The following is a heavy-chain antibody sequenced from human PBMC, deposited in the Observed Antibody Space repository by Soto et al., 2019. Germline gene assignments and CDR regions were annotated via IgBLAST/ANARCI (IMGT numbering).Heavy chain of an antibody. Sequence: QVQLQDSGPGLVKPLETLSLTCTVSGGSISSDYWSWVRQPPGKGLEWIGYIYYSGSTNYHPSLKSRVTRSVEASKNRCSLKLCSVTAAETAGYYCARGRGSGGIDYGGQGTLVTVSS. CDR1: GGSISSDY. CDR2: IYYSGST. CDR3: ARGRGSGGIDY. D-gene: IGHD2-15*01. J-gene: IGHJ4*02. V-gene: IGHV4-59*01.